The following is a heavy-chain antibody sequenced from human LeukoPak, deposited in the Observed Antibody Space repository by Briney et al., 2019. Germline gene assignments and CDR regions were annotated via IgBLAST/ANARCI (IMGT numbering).Heavy chain of an antibody. CDR2: IKSKTDGGTT. Sequence: GGSLRLSCAASGFTSSNAWMSWVRQAPGKGLEWVGRIKSKTDGGTTDYAAPVKGRFTISRDDSKNTLYLQMNSLKTEDTAVYYCSLRLGAVAGTLYDYWGQGTLVTVSS. D-gene: IGHD6-19*01. J-gene: IGHJ4*02. CDR3: SLRLGAVAGTLYDY. V-gene: IGHV3-15*01. CDR1: GFTSSNAW.